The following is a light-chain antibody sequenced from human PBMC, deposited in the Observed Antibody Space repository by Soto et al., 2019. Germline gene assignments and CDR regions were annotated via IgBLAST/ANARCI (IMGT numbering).Light chain of an antibody. J-gene: IGLJ2*01. V-gene: IGLV1-51*02. CDR2: ESN. CDR1: SSNIGKYD. CDR3: GTWDSSLNAAV. Sequence: QSVLTQPPSVSAAPEQKVTISCSGRSSNIGKYDVSWYQQLPGTAPKLLIYESNRRPSGIPERFSGSRSGTSATLGITGLQTGDEADYYCGTWDSSLNAAVFGGGTKLTVL.